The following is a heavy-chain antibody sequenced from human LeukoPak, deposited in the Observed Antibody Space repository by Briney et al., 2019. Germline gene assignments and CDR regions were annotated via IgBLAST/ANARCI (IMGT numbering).Heavy chain of an antibody. CDR1: GGSISSYY. J-gene: IGHJ4*02. CDR2: IYYSGST. CDR3: ARGGGGGSYYFNY. V-gene: IGHV4-59*12. Sequence: PSETLSLTCTVSGGSISSYYWSWIRQPPGKGLGWIGYIYYSGSTNYNPSLKSRVTISVDTSKNQFSLKLSSVTAADTAVYYCARGGGGGSYYFNYWGQGTLVTVSS. D-gene: IGHD1-26*01.